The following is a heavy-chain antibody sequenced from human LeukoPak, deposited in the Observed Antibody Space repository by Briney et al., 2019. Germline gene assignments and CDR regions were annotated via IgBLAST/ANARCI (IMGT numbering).Heavy chain of an antibody. V-gene: IGHV4-59*08. CDR1: GGSISSYY. CDR3: ASYSGSIDY. J-gene: IGHJ4*02. CDR2: IYYSGST. Sequence: SETLSLTCTVSGGSISSYYWSWIRQPPGKGLEWIGYIYYSGSTNYNPSLKSRVTISVDTSKNQFSLKLSSVTAADTAVYYCASYSGSIDYWGQGTLVTVSS. D-gene: IGHD1-26*01.